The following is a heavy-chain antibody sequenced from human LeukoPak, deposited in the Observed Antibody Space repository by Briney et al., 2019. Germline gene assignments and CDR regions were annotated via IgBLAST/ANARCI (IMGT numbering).Heavy chain of an antibody. Sequence: SQTLSLTCTVSGGSISSGSYYWSWIRQPAGKGLEWIGRIYTSGSTNYNPSLKSRVTISVDTSKNQFSLKLSSVTAADTAVYYCARESGRPFWSGYYNPWGQGTLVIVSS. CDR2: IYTSGST. CDR3: ARESGRPFWSGYYNP. D-gene: IGHD3-3*01. CDR1: GGSISSGSYY. V-gene: IGHV4-61*02. J-gene: IGHJ5*02.